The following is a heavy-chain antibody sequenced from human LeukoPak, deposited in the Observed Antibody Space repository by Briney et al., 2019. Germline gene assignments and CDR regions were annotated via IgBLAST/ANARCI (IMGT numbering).Heavy chain of an antibody. CDR3: ARVQAAEDY. V-gene: IGHV3-7*01. J-gene: IGHJ4*02. Sequence: PGGSLRLSCAASGFTFSGYWMSCVRQAPGKGREWVANIKQGGSEKYYVDSVKGRFTISRDNAKNSLYLQMNSLRAEETAVYYCARVQAAEDYWGQGTLVTVSS. CDR2: IKQGGSEK. D-gene: IGHD6-13*01. CDR1: GFTFSGYW.